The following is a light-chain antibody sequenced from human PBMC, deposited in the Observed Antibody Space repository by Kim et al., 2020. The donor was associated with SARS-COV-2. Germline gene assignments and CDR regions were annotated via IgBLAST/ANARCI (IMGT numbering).Light chain of an antibody. V-gene: IGKV1-17*01. CDR2: GAS. J-gene: IGKJ5*01. Sequence: ASVGDRVTITCLSSQDIRNDLGWYQQSPGRAPKRLIYGASSLQSGVPSRFSGSGSGTEFTLTISSLQPEDFATYFCLQHNSYPITFGQGTRLEIK. CDR3: LQHNSYPIT. CDR1: QDIRND.